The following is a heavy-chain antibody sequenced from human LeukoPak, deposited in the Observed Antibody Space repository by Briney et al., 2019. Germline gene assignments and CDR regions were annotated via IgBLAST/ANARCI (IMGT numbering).Heavy chain of an antibody. V-gene: IGHV3-53*01. CDR3: ARGGDSSGSIRSAFDI. CDR1: GFSFSSNY. Sequence: GGSLRLSCAASGFSFSSNYMSWVRQAPGKGLEWVSVINSGGTTYYADSVKGRFTISRDNSKNTLYLQMNSLSAEDTAVYYCARGGDSSGSIRSAFDIWGQGTMVTVSS. J-gene: IGHJ3*02. CDR2: INSGGTT. D-gene: IGHD3-22*01.